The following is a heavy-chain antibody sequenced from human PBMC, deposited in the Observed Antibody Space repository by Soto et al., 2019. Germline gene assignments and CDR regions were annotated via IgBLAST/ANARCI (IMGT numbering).Heavy chain of an antibody. CDR3: ARERRAGVNVFTYYGMDL. V-gene: IGHV3-30-3*01. CDR1: GFSFKSYA. D-gene: IGHD3-16*01. J-gene: IGHJ6*02. Sequence: QEELVESGGGVVQPGRSLRLSCGASGFSFKSYAMHWVRQAPGRRLEWMAYLSYSGGTEKYADSVRGRFTISRDNSNNTLYLQMRGLRVDDTALYYCARERRAGVNVFTYYGMDLWGQGTTVTVS. CDR2: LSYSGGTE.